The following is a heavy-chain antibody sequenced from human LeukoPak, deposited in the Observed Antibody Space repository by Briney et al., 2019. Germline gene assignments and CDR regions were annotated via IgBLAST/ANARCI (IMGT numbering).Heavy chain of an antibody. Sequence: GGSLRLSCAASGFTFSDYYMSWIRQAPGKGLEWVSYISSSGSTIYYADSVKGRFTISRDNAKNSLYLQMNSLRAEDTAVYYCASWYCSGGSCYPTMNFDYWGQGTLVTVSS. V-gene: IGHV3-11*01. CDR2: ISSSGSTI. D-gene: IGHD2-15*01. CDR1: GFTFSDYY. CDR3: ASWYCSGGSCYPTMNFDY. J-gene: IGHJ4*02.